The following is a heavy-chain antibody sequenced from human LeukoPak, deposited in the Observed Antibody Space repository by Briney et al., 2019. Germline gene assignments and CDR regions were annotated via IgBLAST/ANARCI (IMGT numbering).Heavy chain of an antibody. D-gene: IGHD2-15*01. CDR3: VVGGSPGY. CDR1: GLAFSAYK. CDR2: ISTDGYTT. V-gene: IGHV3-74*01. J-gene: IGHJ4*02. Sequence: GGSLRLSCAASGLAFSAYKMHWVRQAPRKGLVWVSRISTDGYTTDYADFVQGRFTASRDNTKNTWSLEMNSLRAVDTAVYYCVVGGSPGYWGQGTLVTVSS.